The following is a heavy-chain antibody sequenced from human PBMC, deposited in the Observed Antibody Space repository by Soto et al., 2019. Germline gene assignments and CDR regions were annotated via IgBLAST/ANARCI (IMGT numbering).Heavy chain of an antibody. CDR1: GFTFRTYS. J-gene: IGHJ5*01. Sequence: GGSLRLSCTAYGFTFRTYSMNWVRQTPGKGLEWVSYISSGSSTLYYADSVKGRFTISRDNAKNSLFLQMNSLRDEDTAVYYCARVHFDCVFCFDSRGHVAPVPACS. D-gene: IGHD3-9*01. V-gene: IGHV3-48*02. CDR3: ARVHFDCVFCFDS. CDR2: ISSGSSTL.